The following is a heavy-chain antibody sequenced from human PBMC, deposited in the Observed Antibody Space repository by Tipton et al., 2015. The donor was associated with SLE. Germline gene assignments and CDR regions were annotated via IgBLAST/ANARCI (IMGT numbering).Heavy chain of an antibody. CDR3: ASGNPVMPL. CDR1: DGSISDNY. Sequence: TLSLTCTISDGSISDNYWSWIRQPPGKGLEWIGYIYYSGSTNYNPSLKSRVAMPVDMSKNQFSLKLTSVTAADTAVYYCASGNPVMPLWGQGTLVTVSS. CDR2: IYYSGST. D-gene: IGHD1-1*01. J-gene: IGHJ4*02. V-gene: IGHV4-59*01.